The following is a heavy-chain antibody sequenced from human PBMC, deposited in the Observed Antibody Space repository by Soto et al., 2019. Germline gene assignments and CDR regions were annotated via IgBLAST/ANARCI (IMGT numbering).Heavy chain of an antibody. CDR2: IDTDGSTT. V-gene: IGHV3-74*01. CDR3: ACSRRPARLGPKGAIDY. J-gene: IGHJ4*02. CDR1: GFTFSNYW. D-gene: IGHD2-15*01. Sequence: PGGSLRLSCATSGFTFSNYWMHWFLQFAVGVLVWVSRIDTDGSTTSYADFAKGRFTISRDNAKSTLSLQMNSLRAEDTAIYYCACSRRPARLGPKGAIDYWGQGTLVTVSS.